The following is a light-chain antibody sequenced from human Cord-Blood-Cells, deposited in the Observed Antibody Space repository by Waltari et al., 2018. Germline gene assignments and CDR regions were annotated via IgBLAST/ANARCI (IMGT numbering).Light chain of an antibody. CDR2: EGS. V-gene: IGLV2-23*01. Sequence: SALTQPASVSGSPGQSITISRTATSMKVESYPLFSGYQQHPGKAPKLMIYEGSKRPSGVSNRFSCSKSGNTASLTISGLQAEDEADYYCCSYAGSSTLVFGEGTKLTVL. CDR3: CSYAGSSTLV. J-gene: IGLJ3*02. CDR1: SMKVESYPL.